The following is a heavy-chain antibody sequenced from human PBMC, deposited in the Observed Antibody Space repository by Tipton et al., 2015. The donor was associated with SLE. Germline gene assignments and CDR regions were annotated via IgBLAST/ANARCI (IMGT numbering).Heavy chain of an antibody. D-gene: IGHD4-23*01. CDR2: IYHSGST. Sequence: TLSLTCAVSGGSISSGGYSWSWIRQPPGKGLEWIGYIYHSGSTYYNPSLKSRVTMSVDRSKNQFSLKLSSVTAADTAVYYCARDTDYGGNSFDYWGQGTLVTVSS. CDR1: GGSISSGGYS. V-gene: IGHV4-30-2*01. CDR3: ARDTDYGGNSFDY. J-gene: IGHJ4*02.